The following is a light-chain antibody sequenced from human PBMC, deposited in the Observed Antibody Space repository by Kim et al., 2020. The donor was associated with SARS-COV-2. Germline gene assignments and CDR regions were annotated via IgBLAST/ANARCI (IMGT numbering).Light chain of an antibody. CDR1: NIESES. Sequence: PGKTATITCGGNNIESESVHWYQQRPGQAPFLVIYYDNDRPLGIPERFSGSNSGNTATLTITRVEAGDEADYYCQVWHTTTDQVLFGGGTQLTVL. CDR3: QVWHTTTDQVL. CDR2: YDN. V-gene: IGLV3-21*04. J-gene: IGLJ3*02.